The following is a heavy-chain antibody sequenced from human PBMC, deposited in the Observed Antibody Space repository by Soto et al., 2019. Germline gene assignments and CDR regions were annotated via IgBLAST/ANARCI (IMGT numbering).Heavy chain of an antibody. D-gene: IGHD6-19*01. CDR1: GFTFSSYA. Sequence: QVQLVESGGGVVQPGRSLRLSCAASGFTFSSYAMHWVRQAPGKGLEWVAVISDDGSNKYYADSVKGRFTISRDNSKNARYRQMNSLRAEDTAVYYCARGRLSTAEWLGRRWATAFDIWGQGTMVTVSS. V-gene: IGHV3-30-3*01. CDR2: ISDDGSNK. CDR3: ARGRLSTAEWLGRRWATAFDI. J-gene: IGHJ3*02.